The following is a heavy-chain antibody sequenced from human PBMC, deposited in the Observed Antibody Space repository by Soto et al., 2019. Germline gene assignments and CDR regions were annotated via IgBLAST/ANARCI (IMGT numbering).Heavy chain of an antibody. V-gene: IGHV4-59*01. D-gene: IGHD3-10*01. Sequence: QVQLQESGPGLVKPSETLSLTCTVSGGSISSYYWSWIRRPPGKGLEWIGYIYYSGCTNYNSSLKIRVTIAVDTSKNHFSLKLSSVTAADTAVYYCARVWGGAFDIWGQGTMVTVSS. CDR3: ARVWGGAFDI. CDR2: IYYSGCT. CDR1: GGSISSYY. J-gene: IGHJ3*02.